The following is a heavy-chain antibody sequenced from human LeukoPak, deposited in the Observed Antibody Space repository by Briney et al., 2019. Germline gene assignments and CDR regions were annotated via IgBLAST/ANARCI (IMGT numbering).Heavy chain of an antibody. D-gene: IGHD3-3*01. CDR3: AIYDFWSDGTYYFDY. J-gene: IGHJ4*02. Sequence: KASETLSLTCTASGGSISSSSYYWGWIRQPPGKGLEWIGSIYYSGSTYYNPPLKSRVTISVDTSKNQFSLKLSSVTAADTAVYYCAIYDFWSDGTYYFDYWGQGTLVTVSS. V-gene: IGHV4-39*01. CDR1: GGSISSSSYY. CDR2: IYYSGST.